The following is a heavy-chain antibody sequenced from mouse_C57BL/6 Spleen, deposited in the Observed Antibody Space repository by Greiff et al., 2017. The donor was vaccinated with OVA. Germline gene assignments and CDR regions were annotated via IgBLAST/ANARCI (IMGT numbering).Heavy chain of an antibody. CDR2: IYPGSGNT. CDR3: ARKGGYGNSPYAMDY. J-gene: IGHJ4*01. Sequence: QVQLQQSGPELVKPGASVKISCKASGYSFTSYYIHWVKQRPGQGLEWIGWIYPGSGNTKYNEKFKGKATLTADTSSSTAYMQLSSLTSEDSAVYYCARKGGYGNSPYAMDYWGQGTSVTVSS. D-gene: IGHD2-1*01. CDR1: GYSFTSYY. V-gene: IGHV1-66*01.